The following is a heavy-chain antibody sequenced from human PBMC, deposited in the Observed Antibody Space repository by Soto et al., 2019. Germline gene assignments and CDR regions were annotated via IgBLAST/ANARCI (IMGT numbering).Heavy chain of an antibody. V-gene: IGHV3-21*01. CDR3: ARDRGIFGVATGHDY. J-gene: IGHJ4*02. D-gene: IGHD3-3*01. CDR2: ISSSSSYI. Sequence: SISSSSSYIYYADSVKGRFTISRDNAKNSVYLQMNILRAEDTAVYYFARDRGIFGVATGHDYWAQGTLVTVSS.